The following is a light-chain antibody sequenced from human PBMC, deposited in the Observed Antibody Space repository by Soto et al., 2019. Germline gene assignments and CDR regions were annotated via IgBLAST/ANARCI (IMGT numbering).Light chain of an antibody. CDR1: QNINAW. V-gene: IGKV1-5*01. Sequence: NHMPQSPTSLSVTVGDRVPITCRPSQNINAWLAWYQQRPGEDPTLLIYDASTVQSGVPSRFSGSGSGTEFTLTISSLQPDDSATYYCQHYSLYSPWTFGQGTQVDIK. CDR3: QHYSLYSPWT. CDR2: DAS. J-gene: IGKJ1*01.